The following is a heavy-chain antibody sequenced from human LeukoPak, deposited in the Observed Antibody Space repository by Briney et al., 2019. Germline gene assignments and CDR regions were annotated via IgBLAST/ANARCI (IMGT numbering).Heavy chain of an antibody. V-gene: IGHV3-21*01. J-gene: IGHJ3*02. Sequence: GGSLRLSCAASGFTFRSYSMNWVRQAPGKGLEWVSSIRGSRSYTYYADSVKGRFTISRENGENSLYLQMNSLRAEDTAVYYCASRAFDIWGQGTMVTVSS. CDR1: GFTFRSYS. CDR2: IRGSRSYT. CDR3: ASRAFDI.